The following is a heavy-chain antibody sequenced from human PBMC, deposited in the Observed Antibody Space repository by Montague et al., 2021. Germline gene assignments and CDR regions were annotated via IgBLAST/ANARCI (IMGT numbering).Heavy chain of an antibody. D-gene: IGHD2-21*02. CDR1: GASISDYY. Sequence: SETLSLTCSVSGASISDYYWRWIRQPPGKGLEWIGYIYYSRRTNYNPSLKSRVTISVDTYKNQFSLKLSSVTAADTAFYYCAVTSPYYYYGMDVWGQGTTVTVSS. V-gene: IGHV4-59*01. J-gene: IGHJ6*02. CDR2: IYYSRRT. CDR3: AVTSPYYYYGMDV.